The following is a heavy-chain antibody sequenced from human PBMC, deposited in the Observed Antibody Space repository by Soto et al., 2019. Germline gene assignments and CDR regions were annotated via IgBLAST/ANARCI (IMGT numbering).Heavy chain of an antibody. Sequence: EVQLVESGGGLVKPGGSLRLSCAASGFTFSGFTFSSYSMNWVRQAPGKGLEWVSSISSSGSYIYYAYSMKGRFTISRDNAKTSLYLQMNGLRAEDTAVYYCARGSEGGMDVWGQGTTVTVSS. CDR3: ARGSEGGMDV. D-gene: IGHD3-3*01. J-gene: IGHJ6*02. CDR2: ISSSGSYI. CDR1: GFTFSGFTFSSYS. V-gene: IGHV3-21*01.